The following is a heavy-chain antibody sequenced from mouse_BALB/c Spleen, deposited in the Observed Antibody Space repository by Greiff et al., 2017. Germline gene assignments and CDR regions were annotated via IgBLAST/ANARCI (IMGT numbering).Heavy chain of an antibody. D-gene: IGHD1-2*01. CDR2: INPYNDGT. Sequence: VQLQQSGPELVKPGASVKMSCKASGYTFTSYVMHWVKQKPGQGLEWIGYINPYNDGTKYNEKFKGKATLTSDKSSSTAYMELSSLTSEDSAVYYCARSGGITTAPGDYWGQGTSVTVSS. CDR3: ARSGGITTAPGDY. V-gene: IGHV1-14*01. J-gene: IGHJ4*01. CDR1: GYTFTSYV.